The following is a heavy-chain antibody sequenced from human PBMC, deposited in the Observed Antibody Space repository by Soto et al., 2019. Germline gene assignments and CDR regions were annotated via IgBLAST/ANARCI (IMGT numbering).Heavy chain of an antibody. D-gene: IGHD3-16*01. V-gene: IGHV3-74*01. CDR1: GFTFSNAW. CDR3: TSDTFGLRDT. CDR2: INPAGTIT. J-gene: IGHJ5*02. Sequence: GWSLRLSCAASGFTFSNAWMSWVRQAPGKGLEWVGRINPAGTITNYADSVEGRFTISRDNADSALFLQMNSLSAEDTAIYYCTSDTFGLRDTWGQGNMVTV.